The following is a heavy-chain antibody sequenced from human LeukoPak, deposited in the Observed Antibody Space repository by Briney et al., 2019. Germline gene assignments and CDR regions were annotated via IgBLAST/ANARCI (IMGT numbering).Heavy chain of an antibody. V-gene: IGHV1-2*02. CDR1: GYTFTGYY. CDR2: INPNSGGT. J-gene: IGHJ4*02. D-gene: IGHD5-12*01. Sequence: ASVKVSCKASGYTFTGYYIHWVRQAPGQGLEWMGWINPNSGGTNFAQKFQGRFTMTRDTSTTTAYMELSSLRSGDTAVYYCARARMGSAYDYFDYWGQGTLVTVS. CDR3: ARARMGSAYDYFDY.